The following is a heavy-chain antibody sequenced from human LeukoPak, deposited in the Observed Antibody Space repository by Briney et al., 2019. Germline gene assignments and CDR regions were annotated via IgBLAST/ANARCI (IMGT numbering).Heavy chain of an antibody. CDR2: ISGSGDST. Sequence: GGSLRLSCAASGFTFSSYGMSWVRQAPGKGLEWVSAISGSGDSTFYRDSVKGRFTISRDNAKNSVYLQMNSLRAEDTAVYYCVTHEVTVITRSTFDNWGQGTLVTVSS. D-gene: IGHD4-23*01. J-gene: IGHJ4*02. CDR3: VTHEVTVITRSTFDN. CDR1: GFTFSSYG. V-gene: IGHV3-23*02.